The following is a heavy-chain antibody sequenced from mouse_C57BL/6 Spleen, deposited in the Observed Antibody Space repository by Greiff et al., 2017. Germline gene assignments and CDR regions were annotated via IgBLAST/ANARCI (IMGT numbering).Heavy chain of an antibody. D-gene: IGHD1-1*01. Sequence: EVKLEESGGGLVKPGGSLKLSCAASGFTFSDYGMHWVRQAPGKGLEWVAYISSGSSTIYYADTVKGRFTISRDNAKNTLFLQMISLRSEDSAMYYCARDYYYGSGDYWGQGTTLTVSS. CDR3: ARDYYYGSGDY. V-gene: IGHV5-17*01. CDR2: ISSGSSTI. J-gene: IGHJ2*01. CDR1: GFTFSDYG.